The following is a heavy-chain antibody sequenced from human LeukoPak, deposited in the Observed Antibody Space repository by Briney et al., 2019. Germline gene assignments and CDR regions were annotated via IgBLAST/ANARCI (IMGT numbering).Heavy chain of an antibody. V-gene: IGHV4-34*01. CDR1: GGSFSGYY. J-gene: IGHJ2*01. CDR2: INHSGST. CDR3: ARVKYYNWYFDL. Sequence: PSETLSLTCAVYGGSFSGYYWSWIRQPPGKGLEWIGEINHSGSTNYNPSLKSRVTISVDTSKNQFSLKLSSVTAADTAVYYCARVKYYNWYFDLWGRGTLVTVSS. D-gene: IGHD1-26*01.